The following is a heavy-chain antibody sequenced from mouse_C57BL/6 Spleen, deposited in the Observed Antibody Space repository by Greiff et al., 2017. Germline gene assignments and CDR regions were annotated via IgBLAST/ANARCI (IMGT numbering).Heavy chain of an antibody. CDR1: GYTFTSYW. V-gene: IGHV1-7*01. CDR3: APTVKGTYFDY. J-gene: IGHJ2*01. CDR2: INPSSGYT. Sequence: QVQLQQSGAELAKPGASGKLSCKASGYTFTSYWMHWVKQRPGQGLEWIGYINPSSGYTKSNQKFKDKATLTADKSSSTAYMQLSSLTYEDSAVYYCAPTVKGTYFDYWGQGTTLTVSS. D-gene: IGHD1-1*01.